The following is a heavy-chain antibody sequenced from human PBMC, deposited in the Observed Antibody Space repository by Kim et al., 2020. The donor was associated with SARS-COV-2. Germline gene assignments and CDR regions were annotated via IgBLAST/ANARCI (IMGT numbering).Heavy chain of an antibody. CDR1: GGSFRGYY. CDR3: ASGIGGY. D-gene: IGHD1-26*01. J-gene: IGHJ4*02. V-gene: IGHV4-34*01. Sequence: SETLSLTCAVYGGSFRGYYWTWIRQPPGKGLEWIGEINHSGSTNYNPSLKSRVTMSVDTSKNQFSLKLSSVTAADTALYYCASGIGGYWGQGTLVTVSS. CDR2: INHSGST.